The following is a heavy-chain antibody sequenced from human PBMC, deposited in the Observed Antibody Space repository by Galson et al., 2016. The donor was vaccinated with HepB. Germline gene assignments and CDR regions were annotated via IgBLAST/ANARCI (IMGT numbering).Heavy chain of an antibody. D-gene: IGHD3-3*01. CDR1: GGSNSSSRHY. V-gene: IGHV4-39*01. CDR3: VLIPYNFWSGYTYYFDY. Sequence: SETLSLTCTVSGGSNSSSRHYWGWIRQPPGKGPEWIGSIYYSGTTYYNPSLKSRVTISVDTSKDQFSLKLSSVTAADTAVYYCVLIPYNFWSGYTYYFDYWGQGTLVTVSS. J-gene: IGHJ4*02. CDR2: IYYSGTT.